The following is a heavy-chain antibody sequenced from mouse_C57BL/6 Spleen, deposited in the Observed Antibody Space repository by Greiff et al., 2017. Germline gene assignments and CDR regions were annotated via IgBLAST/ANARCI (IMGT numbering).Heavy chain of an antibody. V-gene: IGHV1-52*01. CDR3: ARSEGPIYYGNWFAY. J-gene: IGHJ3*01. CDR2: IDPSDSET. CDR1: GYTFTSYW. Sequence: QVQLQQPGAELVRPGSSVKLSCTASGYTFTSYWMHWVKQRPIQGLAWIGNIDPSDSETHYNPTFKDKATLTVDKDSSTAYMQLSIMKSEDSAVYYCARSEGPIYYGNWFAYWGQGTLVTVSA. D-gene: IGHD2-1*01.